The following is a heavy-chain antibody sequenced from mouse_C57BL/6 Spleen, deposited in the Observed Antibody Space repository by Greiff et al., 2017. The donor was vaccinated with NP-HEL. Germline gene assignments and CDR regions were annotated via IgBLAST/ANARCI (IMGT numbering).Heavy chain of an antibody. CDR3: ARYPSYYEDAMDD. J-gene: IGHJ4*01. CDR2: IDPSDSYT. Sequence: QVQLQQPGAELVKPGASVTLSCKASGYTFTSYWMQWVKQRPGQGLEWIGEIDPSDSYTNYNQKFKGKATLTVDTSSSTAYMQLSSLTSEDSAVYYCARYPSYYEDAMDDWGQGTSVTVSS. D-gene: IGHD2-10*01. V-gene: IGHV1-50*01. CDR1: GYTFTSYW.